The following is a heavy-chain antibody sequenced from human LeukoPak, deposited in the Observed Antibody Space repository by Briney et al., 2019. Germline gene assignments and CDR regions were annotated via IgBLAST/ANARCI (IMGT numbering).Heavy chain of an antibody. CDR1: GFTFSTYW. J-gene: IGHJ4*02. CDR3: ARGVSWTFDN. V-gene: IGHV3-7*04. Sequence: SGGSLRLSCAASGFTFSTYWMSWVRQAPGKGLEWVANIKQDGSEKYYVDSVKGRFTVPRDNAKNSLSLQMNILRVEDTAVYYCARGVSWTFDNWGRGALVTVSS. CDR2: IKQDGSEK. D-gene: IGHD6-13*01.